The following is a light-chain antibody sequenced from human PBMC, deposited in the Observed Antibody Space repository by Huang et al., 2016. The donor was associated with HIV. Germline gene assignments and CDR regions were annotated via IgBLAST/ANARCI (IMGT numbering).Light chain of an antibody. CDR3: QQYDNLPRFT. CDR2: DAS. Sequence: DIQMTQSPSSLSASVGDRVTITCQASQDISNYLNWYQQKPGKAPKRLIYDASNLETGVSSRFSGSESGTDFTFTISSLQPEDIATYYCQQYDNLPRFTFGPGTKVDIK. CDR1: QDISNY. J-gene: IGKJ3*01. V-gene: IGKV1-33*01.